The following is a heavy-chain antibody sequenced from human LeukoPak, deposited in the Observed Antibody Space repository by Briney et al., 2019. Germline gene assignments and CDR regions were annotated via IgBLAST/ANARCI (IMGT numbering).Heavy chain of an antibody. V-gene: IGHV3-7*01. D-gene: IGHD3-22*01. CDR1: GFTFSSYW. CDR2: IKQDGSEK. J-gene: IGHJ4*02. Sequence: GGSLRLSCAASGFTFSSYWMSWVRQAPGKGLEWVANIKQDGSEKYYVDSVKGRFTISRDNAKNSPYLQMNSLRAEDTAVYYCARDRGYYDSSGYYLPYYFDYWGQGTLVTVSS. CDR3: ARDRGYYDSSGYYLPYYFDY.